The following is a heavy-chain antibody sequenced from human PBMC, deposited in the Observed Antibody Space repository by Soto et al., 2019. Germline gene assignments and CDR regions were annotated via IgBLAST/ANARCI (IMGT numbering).Heavy chain of an antibody. CDR1: GFTFSSYS. J-gene: IGHJ4*02. Sequence: EVQLVESGGGLVQPGGSLRFSCAASGFTFSSYSMNWVRQAPGKGLEWVSYISSSSSTIYYADSVNGRFTISRDNAKNSLSLQINSLRAEDTAVYYWARGPPSLELLFDYWGQGTLFTVSS. CDR3: ARGPPSLELLFDY. D-gene: IGHD1-26*01. CDR2: ISSSSSTI. V-gene: IGHV3-48*01.